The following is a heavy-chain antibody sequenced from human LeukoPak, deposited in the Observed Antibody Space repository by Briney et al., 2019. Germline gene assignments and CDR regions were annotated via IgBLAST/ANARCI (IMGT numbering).Heavy chain of an antibody. D-gene: IGHD3-3*01. V-gene: IGHV3-21*01. CDR2: ISSSSSYI. CDR1: GFTFSSYS. CDR3: ARDWYDFWSGYYTLRGGFDY. J-gene: IGHJ4*02. Sequence: GGSLRLSCAASGFTFSSYSMNWVRQAPGKGLEWVSSISSSSSYIYYADSVKGRFTISRDNAKNSLYLQMNSLRAEDTAVYHCARDWYDFWSGYYTLRGGFDYWGQGTLVTVSS.